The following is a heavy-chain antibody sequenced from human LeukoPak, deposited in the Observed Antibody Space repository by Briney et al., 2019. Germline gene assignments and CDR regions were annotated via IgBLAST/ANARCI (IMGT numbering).Heavy chain of an antibody. CDR3: ARTVNTAFAYYYYYMDV. D-gene: IGHD5-18*01. CDR2: IYYSGST. J-gene: IGHJ6*03. Sequence: SETLSLTCTVSGGSISSYYWSWIRQPPGKGLEWIGYIYYSGSTNYNPSLKSRVTISVDTSKNQFSLKLSSVTAADTAVYYCARTVNTAFAYYYYYMDVWGKGTTVTVSS. V-gene: IGHV4-59*01. CDR1: GGSISSYY.